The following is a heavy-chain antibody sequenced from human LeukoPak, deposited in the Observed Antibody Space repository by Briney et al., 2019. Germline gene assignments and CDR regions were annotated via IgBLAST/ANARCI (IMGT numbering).Heavy chain of an antibody. J-gene: IGHJ5*02. Sequence: PSETLSLTCTVSGGSISRYYWSWVRQPPGKGLEWIGYIYYSGSTNYNPSLKSRVTISVDTSKNQFSLKLSSVTAADTAVYYCARAFTNGNWFDPWGQGTLVTVSS. D-gene: IGHD2-8*01. CDR3: ARAFTNGNWFDP. CDR2: IYYSGST. V-gene: IGHV4-59*01. CDR1: GGSISRYY.